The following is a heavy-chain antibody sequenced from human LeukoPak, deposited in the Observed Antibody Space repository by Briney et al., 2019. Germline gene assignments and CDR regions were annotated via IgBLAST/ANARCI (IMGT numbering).Heavy chain of an antibody. CDR2: IYSGGST. Sequence: PGRSLKLSCAASGFSLSGSGIHWVRQAPGKGLEWVSVIYSGGSTYYADSVKGRFTISRDNAKNSLYLQMNSLRAEDTTLYYCAKGRSSSRTNSVFDYWGQGTLVTVSS. D-gene: IGHD6-13*01. CDR1: GFSLSGSG. CDR3: AKGRSSSRTNSVFDY. V-gene: IGHV3-NL1*01. J-gene: IGHJ4*02.